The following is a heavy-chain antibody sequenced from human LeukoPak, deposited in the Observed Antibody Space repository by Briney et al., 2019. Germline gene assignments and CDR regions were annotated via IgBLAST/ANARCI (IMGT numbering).Heavy chain of an antibody. Sequence: PSETLSLTCTVSGGSISSSSYYWGWIRQPPGKGLEWIGSIYYSGSTYYNPSLKSRVTISVDTSKNQFSLKLSSVTAADTAVYYCARVDGSGNTYYYYYMDVWGKGTTVTISS. CDR3: ARVDGSGNTYYYYYMDV. J-gene: IGHJ6*03. V-gene: IGHV4-39*07. CDR2: IYYSGST. D-gene: IGHD3-10*01. CDR1: GGSISSSSYY.